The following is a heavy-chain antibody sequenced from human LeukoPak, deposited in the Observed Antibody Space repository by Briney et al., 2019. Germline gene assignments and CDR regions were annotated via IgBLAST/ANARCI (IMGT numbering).Heavy chain of an antibody. D-gene: IGHD3-3*01. Sequence: PGGSLRLSCAASGFTFSSYMMNWVRQAPGKGLEWVSSINSGSTYTYYTESVKGRFTVSRDNAKNSLFLQMNSLRAEDTAIYYCARSLTALTYEGYWGQGTLVTVSS. V-gene: IGHV3-21*01. CDR2: INSGSTYT. J-gene: IGHJ4*02. CDR1: GFTFSSYM. CDR3: ARSLTALTYEGY.